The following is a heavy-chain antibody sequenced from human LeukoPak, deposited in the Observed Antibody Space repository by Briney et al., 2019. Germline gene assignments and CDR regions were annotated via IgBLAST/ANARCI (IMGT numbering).Heavy chain of an antibody. D-gene: IGHD1-26*01. Sequence: ASVKVSCKASGFTFTSYGISWVRQAPGQGLEWMGWISAYNGKTNYAQKLQGRVTMTTDTPTSTAYMDLRSLRSDDTAVYYCARGGALTSFDSWGQGTLITVSS. CDR2: ISAYNGKT. CDR3: ARGGALTSFDS. J-gene: IGHJ4*02. V-gene: IGHV1-18*01. CDR1: GFTFTSYG.